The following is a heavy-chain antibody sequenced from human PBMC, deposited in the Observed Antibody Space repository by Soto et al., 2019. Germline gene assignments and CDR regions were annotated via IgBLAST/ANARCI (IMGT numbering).Heavy chain of an antibody. CDR3: AKVWQQPYWYFDL. V-gene: IGHV3-23*01. D-gene: IGHD6-13*01. Sequence: EVQLLESGGGLVQPGGSLRLSCEASGFSFTNYAISWVRQSPGKGLEWVSSVSGSGGGTYYADSVKGRFTISRDNSKDTLYMKMNSLRAEDTALYYCAKVWQQPYWYFDLWGRGTLVTVSS. CDR1: GFSFTNYA. CDR2: VSGSGGGT. J-gene: IGHJ2*01.